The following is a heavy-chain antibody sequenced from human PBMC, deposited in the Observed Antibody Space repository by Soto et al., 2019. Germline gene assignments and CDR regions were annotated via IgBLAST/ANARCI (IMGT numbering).Heavy chain of an antibody. CDR1: GYTLTELS. D-gene: IGHD3-22*01. CDR2: FDPEDGET. V-gene: IGHV1-24*01. CDR3: ATVGTPFYDSRVFDY. J-gene: IGHJ4*02. Sequence: VSVKVSCKVSGYTLTELSMHWVRQAPGKGLEWMGGFDPEDGETIYAQKFQGRVTMTEDTSTDTAYMELSSLRSEDTAVYYCATVGTPFYDSRVFDYWGQGTLVTVSS.